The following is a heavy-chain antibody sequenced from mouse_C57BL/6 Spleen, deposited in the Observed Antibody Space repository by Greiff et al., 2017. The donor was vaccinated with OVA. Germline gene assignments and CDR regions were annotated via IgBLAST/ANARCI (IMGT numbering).Heavy chain of an antibody. CDR1: GYAFSSYW. CDR2: IYPGDGDT. V-gene: IGHV1-80*01. J-gene: IGHJ1*03. Sequence: QVQLKESGAELVKPGASVKISCKASGYAFSSYWMNWVKQRPGKGLEWIGQIYPGDGDTNYNGKFKGKATLTADKSSSTAYMQLSSLTSEDSAVYFCARGGGQGYFDVWGTGTTVTVSS. D-gene: IGHD3-3*01. CDR3: ARGGGQGYFDV.